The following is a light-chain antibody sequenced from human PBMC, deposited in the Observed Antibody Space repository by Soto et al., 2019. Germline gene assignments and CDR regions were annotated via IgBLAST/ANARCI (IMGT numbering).Light chain of an antibody. CDR1: QDISNY. J-gene: IGKJ2*01. CDR2: DTS. V-gene: IGKV1-33*01. Sequence: DIQMTQSPSSLSASVGDRVTITCQASQDISNYLSWYQQKPGKAPRLLIYDTSNLETGVPSRFTGSGSGTDFTFTISSLQPEDIATYYCQKYDNFPYTFGQGTKLEIK. CDR3: QKYDNFPYT.